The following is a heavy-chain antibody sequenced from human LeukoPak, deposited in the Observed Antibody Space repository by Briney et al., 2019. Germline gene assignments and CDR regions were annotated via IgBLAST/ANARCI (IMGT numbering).Heavy chain of an antibody. J-gene: IGHJ4*02. CDR3: ATDKTFGVAYFDY. CDR2: IIPIFGTA. V-gene: IGHV1-69*05. D-gene: IGHD3-3*01. CDR1: GGTFSSYA. Sequence: SVRVSCKASGGTFSSYAISWVRQAPGQGLEWMGGIIPIFGTANYAQKFQGRVTITTDESTSTAYMELSSLRSEDTAVYYCATDKTFGVAYFDYWGQGTLVTVSS.